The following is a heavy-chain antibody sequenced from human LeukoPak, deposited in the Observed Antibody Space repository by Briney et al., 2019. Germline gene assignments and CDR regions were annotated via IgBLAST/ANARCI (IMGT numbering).Heavy chain of an antibody. V-gene: IGHV4-4*02. D-gene: IGHD2-21*01. Sequence: SETLSLTCAVSGASISSSNWWGWVRQPPGKGLEWIGEIYHSGSTNYNPSLKSRVTISVDKSKNQFSLKMSSVTAADTAVYFCARRIGALDIWGQGTMDTVSS. J-gene: IGHJ3*02. CDR2: IYHSGST. CDR3: ARRIGALDI. CDR1: GASISSSNW.